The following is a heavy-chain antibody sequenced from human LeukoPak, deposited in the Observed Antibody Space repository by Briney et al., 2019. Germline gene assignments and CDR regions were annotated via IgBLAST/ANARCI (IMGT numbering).Heavy chain of an antibody. V-gene: IGHV4-59*01. CDR2: IYYSGSA. CDR3: ARGGTQLTFPV. CDR1: GGSISSYY. D-gene: IGHD4/OR15-4a*01. J-gene: IGHJ4*02. Sequence: ASETLSLTCTVSGGSISSYYWSWIRQPPGKGLEWIGYIYYSGSANYNPSLKSQVTISVDTSKNQFSLKLASVSAADTAVYYCARGGTQLTFPVWGQGTLVTVSS.